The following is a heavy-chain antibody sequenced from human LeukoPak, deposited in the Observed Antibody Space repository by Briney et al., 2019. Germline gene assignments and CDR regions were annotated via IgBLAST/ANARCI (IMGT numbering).Heavy chain of an antibody. J-gene: IGHJ6*03. CDR2: INHSGAT. CDR1: GGSFSDYY. Sequence: PSETLSLTCVVYGGSFSDYYWTWVRQPPGKGLERIGEINHSGATKYNPSLKSRVTISIDTSNNQFSLKLNSVTAADTAVYYCARGEGTLAGRRWPYSFYYYVDVWGKGTTVTSSS. D-gene: IGHD4-23*01. CDR3: ARGEGTLAGRRWPYSFYYYVDV. V-gene: IGHV4-34*01.